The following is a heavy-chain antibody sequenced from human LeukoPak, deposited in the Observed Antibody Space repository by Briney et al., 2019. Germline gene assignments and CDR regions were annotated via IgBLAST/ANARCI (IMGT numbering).Heavy chain of an antibody. J-gene: IGHJ5*02. CDR3: ARERRGGINWFDP. CDR1: GYTFTNYG. Sequence: ASVKVSCKASGYTFTNYGLSWVRQAPGQGLEWMGWISGYNGNTKYVQKLQGRVTMTRDTSTTTAYMELRSLRSDDTAVYYCARERRGGINWFDPWGQGTLVTVSS. D-gene: IGHD3-16*01. CDR2: ISGYNGNT. V-gene: IGHV1-18*01.